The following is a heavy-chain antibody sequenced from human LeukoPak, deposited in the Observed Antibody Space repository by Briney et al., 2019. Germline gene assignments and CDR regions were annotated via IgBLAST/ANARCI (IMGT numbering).Heavy chain of an antibody. CDR2: IRYDGSNK. Sequence: PGGSLRLSCAASGFTFSSYGMHWVRQAPGKGLEWVAFIRYDGSNKYYADSVKGRFTISRDNFKNTLYLQMNSLRAEDTAVYYCAKGDDSTPWYWGQGTLVTVSS. J-gene: IGHJ4*02. D-gene: IGHD3-22*01. V-gene: IGHV3-30*02. CDR1: GFTFSSYG. CDR3: AKGDDSTPWY.